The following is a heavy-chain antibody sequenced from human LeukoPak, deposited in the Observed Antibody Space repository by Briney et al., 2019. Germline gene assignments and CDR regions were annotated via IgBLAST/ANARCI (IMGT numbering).Heavy chain of an antibody. V-gene: IGHV1-69*04. Sequence: SGRVCCKAAGGTVTTYAISWGGQAPGQGRGWRGRIMPILGIANYAQKFQGRVTITADKSTSTAYMELSSLRSEDTAVYYCARDYGSRSYSYGYYYYGMDVWGQGTTVTVSS. CDR3: ARDYGSRSYSYGYYYYGMDV. D-gene: IGHD3-10*01. CDR1: GGTVTTYA. J-gene: IGHJ6*02. CDR2: IMPILGIA.